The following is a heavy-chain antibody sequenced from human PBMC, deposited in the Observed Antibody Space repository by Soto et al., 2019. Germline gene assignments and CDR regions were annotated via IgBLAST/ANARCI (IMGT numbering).Heavy chain of an antibody. CDR3: ARDHEDYSTYDYYGMDV. Sequence: ASVKVSCKASGYTFTSYGISWVRQAPGQGLEWMGWISAYNGNPNYAQKLQGRVTMTTDTSTSTAYMELRSLRSDDTAVYYCARDHEDYSTYDYYGMDVWGQGTTVTVSS. V-gene: IGHV1-18*04. J-gene: IGHJ6*02. CDR2: ISAYNGNP. D-gene: IGHD4-4*01. CDR1: GYTFTSYG.